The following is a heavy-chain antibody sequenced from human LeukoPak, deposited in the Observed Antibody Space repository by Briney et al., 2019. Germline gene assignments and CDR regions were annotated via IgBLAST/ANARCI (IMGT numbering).Heavy chain of an antibody. CDR3: ATVDSGSYYGLGY. V-gene: IGHV1-18*01. Sequence: ASVKVSCKSSGYTFTNYGISWVRQAPGQGLEWMGWISAYNGNTNYAQKIQGRVTMTTDTSTNTAYMELRSLRSEDTAVYYCATVDSGSYYGLGYWGQGTLVTVSS. D-gene: IGHD1-26*01. CDR1: GYTFTNYG. J-gene: IGHJ4*02. CDR2: ISAYNGNT.